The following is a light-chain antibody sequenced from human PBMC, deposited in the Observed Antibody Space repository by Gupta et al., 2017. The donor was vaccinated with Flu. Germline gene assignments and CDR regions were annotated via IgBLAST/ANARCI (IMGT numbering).Light chain of an antibody. Sequence: EIVMTQSPATLSVSPGERATLSCRASQSVSSNLAWYQQKPGQAPRLLIYGASTRDTGIPARFSGSGSGKEFTLTISSRQSEDFAGYYCQQYNNWPMYTFGQGTKVEIK. J-gene: IGKJ2*01. CDR1: QSVSSN. CDR2: GAS. V-gene: IGKV3-15*01. CDR3: QQYNNWPMYT.